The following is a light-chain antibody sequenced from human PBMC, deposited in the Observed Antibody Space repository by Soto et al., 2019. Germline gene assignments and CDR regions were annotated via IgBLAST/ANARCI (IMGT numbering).Light chain of an antibody. CDR1: QSVNRNY. CDR2: GAS. J-gene: IGKJ2*01. Sequence: EIVLTQSPGTLSLSPGERATLSCRASQSVNRNYLAWYQQKPGQVPRPLIYGASIRAAGVPDRLSGSGSGKDFNLTISRLEPEEYAVYYCQQYGISPHTFGQGTKLEMK. V-gene: IGKV3-20*01. CDR3: QQYGISPHT.